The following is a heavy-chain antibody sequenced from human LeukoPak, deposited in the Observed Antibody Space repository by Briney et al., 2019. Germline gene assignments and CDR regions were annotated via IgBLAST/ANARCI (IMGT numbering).Heavy chain of an antibody. CDR3: ARGMVRGVPNLYYYYGMDV. D-gene: IGHD3-10*01. CDR1: GGSISSYY. CDR2: IYYSGST. J-gene: IGHJ6*02. V-gene: IGHV4-39*07. Sequence: SETLSLTCTVSGGSISSYYWSWIRRPPGKGLEWIGSIYYSGSTYYNPSLKSRVTISVDTSKNQFSLKLSSVTAADTAVYYCARGMVRGVPNLYYYYGMDVWGQGTTVTVSS.